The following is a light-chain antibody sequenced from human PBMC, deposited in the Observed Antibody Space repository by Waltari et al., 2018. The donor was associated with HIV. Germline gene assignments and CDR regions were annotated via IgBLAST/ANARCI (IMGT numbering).Light chain of an antibody. CDR1: STDIGGYNY. J-gene: IGLJ3*02. Sequence: QSALTQPPSASGSSGQSVAISCTGTSTDIGGYNYVSWYQQHQGKAPKLVIYEVTKRPSVRSDRFSGSEAGNTTSLTGSGRQTEDEADYYCSSYAGSKNLLFGGGTKLTV. V-gene: IGLV2-8*01. CDR2: EVT. CDR3: SSYAGSKNLL.